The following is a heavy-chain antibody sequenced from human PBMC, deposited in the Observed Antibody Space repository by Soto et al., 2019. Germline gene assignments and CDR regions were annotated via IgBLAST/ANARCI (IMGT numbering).Heavy chain of an antibody. J-gene: IGHJ4*02. CDR3: ARDSGTYYYDSSGPSFDY. CDR2: ISAYNGNT. CDR1: GYTFTSYG. D-gene: IGHD3-22*01. Sequence: QVQLVQSGAEVKKPGASVKVSCKASGYTFTSYGISWVRQAPGQGLEWMGWISAYNGNTNYGQKLQGRVTMTTDTSTSTAYMELRSLRSDDTAVYYCARDSGTYYYDSSGPSFDYWGQGTLVTVSS. V-gene: IGHV1-18*01.